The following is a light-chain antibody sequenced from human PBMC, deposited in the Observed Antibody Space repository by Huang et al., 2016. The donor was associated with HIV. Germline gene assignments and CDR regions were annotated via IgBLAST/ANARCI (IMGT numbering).Light chain of an antibody. CDR1: QSVTGN. Sequence: EIVMTQSPATLSVSPGERATLSCRASQSVTGNLAWYQHKPDQPPRLLIYGASTRAAGAAARFNASGSGTEFTLTINSLQSEDFAVYYCQQYNKWPRTFGPGTKVDVK. CDR3: QQYNKWPRT. J-gene: IGKJ3*01. V-gene: IGKV3-15*01. CDR2: GAS.